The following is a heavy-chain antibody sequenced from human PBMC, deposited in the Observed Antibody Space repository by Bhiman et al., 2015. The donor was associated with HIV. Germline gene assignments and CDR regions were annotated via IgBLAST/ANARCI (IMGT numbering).Heavy chain of an antibody. V-gene: IGHV3-21*03. J-gene: IGHJ4*02. CDR1: GFTFSAYN. Sequence: DVQLVESGGGLVKPGGSLRLSCAASGFTFSAYNMNWVRQAPGKGLEWVASVISGSNSIYYADSLKGRFTISRDNAKNSLFLQMISLRAEDTAVYYCAREGLRSFDFWGQGTLVTVSS. CDR2: VISGSNSI. CDR3: AREGLRSFDF.